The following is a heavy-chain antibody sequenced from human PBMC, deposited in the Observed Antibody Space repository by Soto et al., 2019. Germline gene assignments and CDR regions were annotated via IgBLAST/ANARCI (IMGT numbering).Heavy chain of an antibody. CDR1: GGSISSGGYS. CDR2: IYHSGST. V-gene: IGHV4-30-2*01. J-gene: IGHJ4*02. Sequence: SETLSLTCAVSGGSISSGGYSWSWIRQPPGKGLEWIGYIYHSGSTYYNPSLKSRVTISVDRSKNQFSLKLSSVTAADTAVYYCASFSMVAATPFCFDYSGQGTLVTVSS. D-gene: IGHD2-15*01. CDR3: ASFSMVAATPFCFDY.